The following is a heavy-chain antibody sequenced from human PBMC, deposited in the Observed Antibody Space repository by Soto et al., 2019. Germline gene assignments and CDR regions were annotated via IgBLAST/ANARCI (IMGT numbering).Heavy chain of an antibody. Sequence: QLQLQESGPGLVKPSETLSLTCTVSGGSISGGSYYWGWIRQPPGKGLEWIGSIYYSGSTYHNPSLKSRVPISVDTAKNQFSLKLRSVTAADTAVYYCARPTNPGTSDAFDIWGQGTMVTAFS. J-gene: IGHJ3*02. CDR1: GGSISGGSYY. CDR3: ARPTNPGTSDAFDI. D-gene: IGHD1-1*01. CDR2: IYYSGST. V-gene: IGHV4-39*01.